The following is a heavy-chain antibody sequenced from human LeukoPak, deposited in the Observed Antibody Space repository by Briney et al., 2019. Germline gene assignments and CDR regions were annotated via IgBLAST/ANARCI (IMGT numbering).Heavy chain of an antibody. CDR3: ARSTTVGTMDV. CDR1: GYTLTSYG. V-gene: IGHV1-18*01. Sequence: ASVKVACKASGYTLTSYGISWVRQSPGQGLEWMGWISAYNGNTNYAQKLQGRVTMTTDTSTSKAYMELRSLRSDDTAVYYCARSTTVGTMDVWGKGTTVTVSS. CDR2: ISAYNGNT. J-gene: IGHJ6*03. D-gene: IGHD1-26*01.